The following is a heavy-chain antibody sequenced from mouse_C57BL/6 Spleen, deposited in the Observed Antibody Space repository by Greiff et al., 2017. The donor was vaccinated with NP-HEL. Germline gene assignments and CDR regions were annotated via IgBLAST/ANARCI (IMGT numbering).Heavy chain of an antibody. J-gene: IGHJ4*01. Sequence: QVQLQQPGAELVKPGASVKLSCKASGYTFTSYWMQWVKQRPGQGLEWIGEIDPSDSYTNYNQKFKGKATLTVDTSSSTAYMQLSSLTSEDSAVYYCARRGLYYYGSSPYYAMDYWGQGTSVTVSS. CDR3: ARRGLYYYGSSPYYAMDY. D-gene: IGHD1-1*01. CDR2: IDPSDSYT. CDR1: GYTFTSYW. V-gene: IGHV1-50*01.